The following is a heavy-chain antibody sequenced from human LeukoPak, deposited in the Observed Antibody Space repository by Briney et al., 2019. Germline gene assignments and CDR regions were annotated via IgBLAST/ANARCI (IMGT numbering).Heavy chain of an antibody. CDR3: ATVNWNDAHYYMDV. CDR2: FDPEDGET. CDR1: GYTLTELS. J-gene: IGHJ6*03. Sequence: GASVKVSCKVSGYTLTELSMHWVRQAPGKGRGWMGGFDPEDGETIYAQKFQGRVTMTEETSTDTAYMELSSLRSEDTAVYYCATVNWNDAHYYMDVWGKGTTVTVSS. D-gene: IGHD1-20*01. V-gene: IGHV1-24*01.